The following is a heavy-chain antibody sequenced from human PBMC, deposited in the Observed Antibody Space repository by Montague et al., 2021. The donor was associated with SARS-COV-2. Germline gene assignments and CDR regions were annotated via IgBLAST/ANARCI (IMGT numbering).Heavy chain of an antibody. CDR2: INHSGDT. CDR3: ARGVLGENRYASGWFLTHHYNSLDV. Sequence: SETLSLTCAVYGGSFSGYCWSRIRQSPGKGLEWIGEINHSGDTNYNPPLKSRVTISVDTSKNQFSLKLRSVTAADMAAYYRARGVLGENRYASGWFLTHHYNSLDVWGQGTTVTVSS. J-gene: IGHJ6*02. CDR1: GGSFSGYC. D-gene: IGHD6-19*01. V-gene: IGHV4-34*01.